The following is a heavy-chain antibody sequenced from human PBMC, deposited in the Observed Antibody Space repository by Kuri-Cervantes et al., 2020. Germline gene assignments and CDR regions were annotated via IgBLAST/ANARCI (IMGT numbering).Heavy chain of an antibody. Sequence: GGSLRLSCAASGFTFSDYYMSWIRQAPGKGLEWVSYISSSGGTIYYADSVKGRFTISRDNAKNSLYLQMNSLRAEDTAVYYCAKIDDYGDYSFDYWGQGTLVTVSS. CDR2: ISSSGGTI. CDR3: AKIDDYGDYSFDY. CDR1: GFTFSDYY. V-gene: IGHV3-11*04. D-gene: IGHD4-17*01. J-gene: IGHJ4*02.